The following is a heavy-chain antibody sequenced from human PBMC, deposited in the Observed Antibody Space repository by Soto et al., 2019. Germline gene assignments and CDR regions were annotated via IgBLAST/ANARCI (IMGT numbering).Heavy chain of an antibody. D-gene: IGHD5-18*01. CDR3: ARRGGYSYGDDY. CDR2: IYYSGST. Sequence: QLPLQESGPGLVKPSETLSLTCTVSGGSISSSSYYWGWIRQPPGKGLEWIGSIYYSGSTYYNPSLKGRVTISVAASKNQFSLKLSSVTAADTAVYYCARRGGYSYGDDYWGQGTLVTVSS. CDR1: GGSISSSSYY. V-gene: IGHV4-39*01. J-gene: IGHJ4*02.